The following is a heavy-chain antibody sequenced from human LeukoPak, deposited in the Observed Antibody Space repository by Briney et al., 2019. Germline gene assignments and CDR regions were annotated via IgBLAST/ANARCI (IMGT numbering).Heavy chain of an antibody. V-gene: IGHV3-7*05. J-gene: IGHJ4*02. D-gene: IGHD2-21*01. Sequence: GGSLRLSCAGSGFIFSTYWMSWVRLAPGKGLEWVANINQDGSEKFYVDSVKGRFTISRDNAKNSLYVQMNSLRAEDTAVYYCARDSGIVVGKGFDYWGQGTLVTVSS. CDR2: INQDGSEK. CDR1: GFIFSTYW. CDR3: ARDSGIVVGKGFDY.